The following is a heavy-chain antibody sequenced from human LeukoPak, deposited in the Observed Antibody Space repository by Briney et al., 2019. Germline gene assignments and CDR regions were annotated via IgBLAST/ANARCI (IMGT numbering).Heavy chain of an antibody. Sequence: GRSLRLSCAASGFTFSSYGMHWVRQAPGKGLEWVAVIWYDGSNKYYADSVKGRFTISRDNSKNTLYVQMNSLRAEDTAVYYCARDLGIAARDAFDIWGQGTMVTVSS. CDR1: GFTFSSYG. D-gene: IGHD6-6*01. CDR3: ARDLGIAARDAFDI. J-gene: IGHJ3*02. V-gene: IGHV3-33*01. CDR2: IWYDGSNK.